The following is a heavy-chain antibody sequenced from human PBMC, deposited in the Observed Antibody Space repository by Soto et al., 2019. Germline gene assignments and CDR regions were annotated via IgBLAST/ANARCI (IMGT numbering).Heavy chain of an antibody. CDR3: TTDGPILVGNGYPLTY. D-gene: IGHD3-22*01. CDR2: IKSKRNGGTT. CDR1: GFTLSDAW. Sequence: EVQLVESGGGLVKPGESLIISCAASGFTLSDAWMNWVRQAPGKGLEWVGRIKSKRNGGTTDYAAPVKGRFIISRDDSRNFLYLQRNSLKPENTAVYYFTTDGPILVGNGYPLTYGGQGTLFTAS. J-gene: IGHJ4*02. V-gene: IGHV3-15*07.